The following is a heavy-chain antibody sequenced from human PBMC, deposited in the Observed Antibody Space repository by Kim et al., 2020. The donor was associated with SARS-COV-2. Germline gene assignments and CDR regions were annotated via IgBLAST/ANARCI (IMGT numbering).Heavy chain of an antibody. J-gene: IGHJ4*02. Sequence: YHVDSVKGRFTISRDNAKNSLYLQMNSRRAEDTAVYYCARLGSSSWNFDYWGQGTLVTVSS. CDR3: ARLGSSSWNFDY. D-gene: IGHD6-13*01. V-gene: IGHV3-7*04.